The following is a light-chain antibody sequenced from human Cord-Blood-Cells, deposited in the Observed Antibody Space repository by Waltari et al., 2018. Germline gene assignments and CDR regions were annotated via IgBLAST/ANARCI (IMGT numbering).Light chain of an antibody. CDR1: QSIISY. V-gene: IGKV1-39*01. CDR2: AAS. Sequence: DIKMTQSPSSLSASVGDRVTITCRASQSIISYLNWYKQKPGKAPKLLIYAASSLQSGVPSRFSGSGSGTDFTLTISSLQPEDFATYYCQQSYSTPWTFGQGTKVEIK. CDR3: QQSYSTPWT. J-gene: IGKJ1*01.